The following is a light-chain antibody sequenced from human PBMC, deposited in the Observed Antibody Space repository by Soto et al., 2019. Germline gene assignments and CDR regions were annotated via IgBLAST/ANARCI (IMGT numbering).Light chain of an antibody. J-gene: IGKJ3*01. V-gene: IGKV3-20*01. CDR1: QSVSSSY. Sequence: EIVLTQSPGTLPLSPGERATLSCRASQSVSSSYLAWYQQKPGQAPRLLTYGASSRATGIPDRFSGSGSGTDFTLTISRLEPEDFAVYYCQQYGSSPLFTFGPGTKVDIK. CDR3: QQYGSSPLFT. CDR2: GAS.